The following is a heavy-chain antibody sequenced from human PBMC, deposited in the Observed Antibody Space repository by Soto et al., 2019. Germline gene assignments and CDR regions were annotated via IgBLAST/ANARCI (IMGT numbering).Heavy chain of an antibody. CDR2: ISYDGSNK. J-gene: IGHJ4*02. CDR1: GFTFSSYA. D-gene: IGHD2-15*01. V-gene: IGHV3-30-3*01. CDR3: ARVPSSRGRAHFDY. Sequence: QVQLVESGGGVVQPGRSLRLSCAASGFTFSSYAMHWVRQAPGKGLEWVAVISYDGSNKYYADSVKGRFTISRDNSKNTLYLQMNGMRAEETAVYYCARVPSSRGRAHFDYWGQGTLVTVDS.